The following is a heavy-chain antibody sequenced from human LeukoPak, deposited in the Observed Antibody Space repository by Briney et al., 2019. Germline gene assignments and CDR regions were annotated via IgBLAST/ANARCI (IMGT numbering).Heavy chain of an antibody. CDR3: TKVRSGSSNWALRVFDY. CDR2: ISGSGGST. J-gene: IGHJ4*02. V-gene: IGHV3-23*01. Sequence: PGGSLRLSCAASGFTFSSYAMSWVRQAPGKGLEWVSAISGSGGSTYYADSVKGRFTISRDNSKNTLYLQMNSLRAEDTAVYYCTKVRSGSSNWALRVFDYWGQGVLVTVSS. D-gene: IGHD4-11*01. CDR1: GFTFSSYA.